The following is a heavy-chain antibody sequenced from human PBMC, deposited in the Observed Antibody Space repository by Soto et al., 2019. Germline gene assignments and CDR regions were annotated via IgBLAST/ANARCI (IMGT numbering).Heavy chain of an antibody. J-gene: IGHJ2*01. Sequence: QVQLQQWGAGLLKPSETLSLTCAVYGGSFSGYYWSWIRQPPGKGLEWIGEINHSGSTNYNPSLXXXXXXXXXXXXXXXXXXXXXXXXXXXXXXXXARSLSSSWLRENRGWVDLWGRGTLVTVSS. V-gene: IGHV4-34*01. CDR1: GGSFSGYY. D-gene: IGHD6-13*01. CDR2: INHSGST. CDR3: ARSLSSSWLRENRGWVDL.